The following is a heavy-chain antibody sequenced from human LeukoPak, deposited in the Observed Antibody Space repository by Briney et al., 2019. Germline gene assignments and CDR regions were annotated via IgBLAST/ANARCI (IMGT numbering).Heavy chain of an antibody. D-gene: IGHD4-11*01. V-gene: IGHV1-2*02. Sequence: ASVKVSCKASGYTFTVYYMHWVRQAPGQGLEWMGWINPNSGGTSYAQKFQGRVAMTRDTSISTAYMELSRLRSDDTAVYYCARGPSTTVTNRNYFDYWGQGTLVTVST. CDR1: GYTFTVYY. CDR2: INPNSGGT. CDR3: ARGPSTTVTNRNYFDY. J-gene: IGHJ4*02.